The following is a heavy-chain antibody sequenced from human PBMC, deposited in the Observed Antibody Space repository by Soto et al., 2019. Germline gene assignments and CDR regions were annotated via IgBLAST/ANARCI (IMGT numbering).Heavy chain of an antibody. Sequence: QVQLVESGGGVVQPGRSLRLSCAASGFTFSNHGMHWVRQAPGKGLEWVARIYYDGSSEFYADSVKGRFTISRDSSKNTLYLQMNSVRAEDTAVYYCARGRGSGSFYQLDYWGQGTLVTVSP. V-gene: IGHV3-33*01. D-gene: IGHD1-26*01. J-gene: IGHJ4*02. CDR2: IYYDGSSE. CDR3: ARGRGSGSFYQLDY. CDR1: GFTFSNHG.